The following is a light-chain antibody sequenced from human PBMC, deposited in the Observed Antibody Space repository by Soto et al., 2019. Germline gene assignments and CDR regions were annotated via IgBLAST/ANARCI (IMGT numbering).Light chain of an antibody. V-gene: IGKV3-15*01. J-gene: IGKJ1*01. CDR1: QSVGTN. CDR3: QQYNTWTWT. Sequence: EIVLPQSPATLSMSPGARATLSCRASQSVGTNLAWYRQIPGQAPRLLMYGAATGATGIPARFVGSGSGTEFTLTISSLQSEEFAFYYCQQYNTWTWTFGQGTRVEI. CDR2: GAA.